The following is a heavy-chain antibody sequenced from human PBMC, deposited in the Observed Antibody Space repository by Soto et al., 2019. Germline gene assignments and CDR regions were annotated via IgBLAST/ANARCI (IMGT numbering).Heavy chain of an antibody. Sequence: SGGSLILSCAASEFTFSGYWMNWVRQAPGKGLEWVANIRQDGGEKYYVDSVKGRFTISRDNAKNSLYLQMNSLRAEDTAVYYCARDPPHTVPTPYYFDQWGQGTLVTVSS. V-gene: IGHV3-7*01. CDR2: IRQDGGEK. CDR1: EFTFSGYW. J-gene: IGHJ4*02. CDR3: ARDPPHTVPTPYYFDQ. D-gene: IGHD4-17*01.